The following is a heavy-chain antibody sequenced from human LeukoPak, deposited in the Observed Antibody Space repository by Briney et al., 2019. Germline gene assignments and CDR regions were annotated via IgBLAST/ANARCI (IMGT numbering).Heavy chain of an antibody. D-gene: IGHD3-3*01. V-gene: IGHV1-2*02. Sequence: ASVKVSCKAFGYTFTGYYMHWVRQAPGQGLEWMGWINPNSGGTNYAQKFQGRVTMTRDTSISTAYMELSRLRSDDTAVYYCARPFWSGYPNDAFDIWGQGTMVTVSS. CDR1: GYTFTGYY. CDR3: ARPFWSGYPNDAFDI. CDR2: INPNSGGT. J-gene: IGHJ3*02.